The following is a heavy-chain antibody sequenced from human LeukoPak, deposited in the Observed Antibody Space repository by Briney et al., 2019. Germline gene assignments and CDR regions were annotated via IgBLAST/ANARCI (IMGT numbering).Heavy chain of an antibody. J-gene: IGHJ4*02. V-gene: IGHV1-69*01. Sequence: GASVKVSCTASGGTFSSYAISWVRQAPGQGLEWMGGIIPIFGTANYAQKFQGRVTITADESTSTAYMELSSLRSEDTAVYYCARDPLVDGDYSHHFGYWGQGTLVTVSS. CDR1: GGTFSSYA. CDR3: ARDPLVDGDYSHHFGY. D-gene: IGHD4-17*01. CDR2: IIPIFGTA.